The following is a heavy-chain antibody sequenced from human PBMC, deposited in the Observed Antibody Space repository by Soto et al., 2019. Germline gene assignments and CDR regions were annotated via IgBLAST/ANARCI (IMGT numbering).Heavy chain of an antibody. CDR2: IYHSGST. CDR1: GGSISSGGYS. V-gene: IGHV4-30-2*01. CDR3: ARGQVVAAQR. J-gene: IGHJ4*02. Sequence: QLQLQESGSGLVKPSQTLSLTCAVSGGSISSGGYSWSWIRQPPGKGLEWIGYIYHSGSTYYNPYLKSRVTLSVDRSKHQFPLKLSSVTAAETAVYYCARGQVVAAQRWCQGTLVTVSS. D-gene: IGHD2-15*01.